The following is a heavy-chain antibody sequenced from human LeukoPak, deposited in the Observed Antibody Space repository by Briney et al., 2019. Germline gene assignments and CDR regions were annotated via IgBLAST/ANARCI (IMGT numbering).Heavy chain of an antibody. Sequence: ASVKVSCKASGYTFTSYDINWVRQATGQGLEWMGWMNPNSGNTGYAQKFQGRVTMTRNTSISTAYMELSSLRSEDTAVYYCARALEPYYYYYMDVWGKGNTVTVSS. D-gene: IGHD1-1*01. J-gene: IGHJ6*03. CDR1: GYTFTSYD. CDR3: ARALEPYYYYYMDV. CDR2: MNPNSGNT. V-gene: IGHV1-8*01.